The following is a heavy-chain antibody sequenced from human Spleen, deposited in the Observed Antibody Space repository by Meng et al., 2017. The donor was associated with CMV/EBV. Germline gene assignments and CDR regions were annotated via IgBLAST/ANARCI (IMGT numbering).Heavy chain of an antibody. J-gene: IGHJ5*02. Sequence: GESLKISCAASGFKFTTYTINWVRQSPVRGLEWVSSISSRSNYIFYADSVKGRFTVSRDNAKNSLYLQMNSLRVDDSGVYFCARGDRDGWFDPWGQGTLVTVSS. CDR3: ARGDRDGWFDP. V-gene: IGHV3-21*06. CDR2: ISSRSNYI. CDR1: GFKFTTYT.